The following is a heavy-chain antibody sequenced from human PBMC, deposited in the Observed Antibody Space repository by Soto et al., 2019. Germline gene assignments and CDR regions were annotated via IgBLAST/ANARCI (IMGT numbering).Heavy chain of an antibody. D-gene: IGHD6-13*01. CDR1: GYTFTSYG. J-gene: IGHJ4*02. Sequence: ASVKVSCKASGYTFTSYGLSWVRQAPGQGLEWMGWISAYNGNTNYAQNLQGRVTMTTDTSTSTAYMELRSLRSDDTAVYFCARDSQFRSSWEPIYHWGQGTLVTV. CDR3: ARDSQFRSSWEPIYH. V-gene: IGHV1-18*04. CDR2: ISAYNGNT.